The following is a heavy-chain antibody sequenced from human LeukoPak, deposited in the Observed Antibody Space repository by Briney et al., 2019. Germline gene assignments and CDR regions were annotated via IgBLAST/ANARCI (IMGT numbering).Heavy chain of an antibody. CDR3: ARDVGFFDIDY. Sequence: SETLSLTCTVSGASMTNYYWSWIRQPPGKGLEWIAYIYSDGNPQYNLSLRRRVTISIDTSQNRFSLRLSSVTAADTAVYYCARDVGFFDIDYWGQGILVTVSS. CDR1: GASMTNYY. J-gene: IGHJ4*02. V-gene: IGHV4-59*12. D-gene: IGHD3-9*01. CDR2: IYSDGNP.